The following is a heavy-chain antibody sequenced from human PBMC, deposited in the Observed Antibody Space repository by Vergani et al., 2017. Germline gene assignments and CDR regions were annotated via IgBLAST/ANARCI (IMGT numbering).Heavy chain of an antibody. CDR1: GYTFTSYG. CDR2: SSAYTGNT. Sequence: QVQLVQSGAEVKKPGASVKVSCKASGYTFTSYGISWVRQAPGQGLEWMGWSSAYTGNTNYAQKLQGRVTRTTDPSTSTAYMELRGLRSDDTAVYYCARVEVREDYFDYWGQGTLVTVSS. J-gene: IGHJ4*02. D-gene: IGHD1-26*01. CDR3: ARVEVREDYFDY. V-gene: IGHV1-18*01.